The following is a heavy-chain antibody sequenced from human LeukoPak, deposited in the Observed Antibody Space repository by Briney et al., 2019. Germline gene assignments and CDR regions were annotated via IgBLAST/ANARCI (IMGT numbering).Heavy chain of an antibody. CDR1: GGTFSSYG. CDR3: ASYSGSSLRIFDY. D-gene: IGHD6-6*01. V-gene: IGHV1-69*05. J-gene: IGHJ4*02. Sequence: SVKVSCKASGGTFSSYGISWVRQAPGQGLEWMGGIIPLSDTPNYAIYAQKFQGRVTIITDESTITAYMELSSLRSDDTAVYYCASYSGSSLRIFDYWGQGTLVTVSS. CDR2: IIPLSDTPNYA.